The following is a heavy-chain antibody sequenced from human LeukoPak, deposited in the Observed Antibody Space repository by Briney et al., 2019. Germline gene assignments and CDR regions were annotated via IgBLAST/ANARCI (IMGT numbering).Heavy chain of an antibody. CDR3: ARDLQEISSFYFDY. D-gene: IGHD3-16*02. CDR2: ISGSGGST. CDR1: GFPFSDFS. J-gene: IGHJ4*02. Sequence: GGSLRLSCATSGFPFSDFSMTWVRQAPGKGLEWVSAISGSGGSTYYADSVKGRFTISRDNSKNTLYLRMHSLSPEDTAVYFCARDLQEISSFYFDYWGQGSLVTVSS. V-gene: IGHV3-23*01.